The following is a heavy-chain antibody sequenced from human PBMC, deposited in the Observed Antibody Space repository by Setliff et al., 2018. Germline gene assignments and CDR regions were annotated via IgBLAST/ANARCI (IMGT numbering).Heavy chain of an antibody. CDR1: GGSISSGSYS. Sequence: SETLSLTCTVSGGSISSGSYSWSWIRQPPGKGLEWIGYIYIGGSANYNPSLKSRVTMSIDTSKNQFSLKLNSVTAADMAVYYCAREQWLDPPGYYYMDVWAKGTTVTVSS. V-gene: IGHV4-61*01. CDR2: IYIGGSA. J-gene: IGHJ6*03. CDR3: AREQWLDPPGYYYMDV. D-gene: IGHD6-19*01.